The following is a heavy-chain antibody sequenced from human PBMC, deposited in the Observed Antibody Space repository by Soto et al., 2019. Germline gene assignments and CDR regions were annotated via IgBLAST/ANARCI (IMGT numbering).Heavy chain of an antibody. D-gene: IGHD3-3*01. V-gene: IGHV1-69*01. Sequence: QVQLVRSGAEVKKPGSSVKVSCKASGGTFSSYAISWVRQAPGQGLGWMGGIIPIFGTANYPQKFQGRVTITEDESTSTAYMELSSLRSEDTAVYYCARGVWGRDFWSGYCDYWGQGTLVTVSS. CDR2: IIPIFGTA. CDR1: GGTFSSYA. CDR3: ARGVWGRDFWSGYCDY. J-gene: IGHJ4*02.